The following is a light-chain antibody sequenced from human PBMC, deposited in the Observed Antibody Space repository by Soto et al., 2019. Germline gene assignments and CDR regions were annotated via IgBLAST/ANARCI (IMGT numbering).Light chain of an antibody. CDR1: SSDVGGYNY. Sequence: QSALTQPASVSGSPGQSITISCTGTSSDVGGYNYVSWFQQHPGKAPKLIIYDVSDRPSGVSNRFSGSKSGNTASLTISGLQAEDEVDYFCSSYTSSSTPYVFGTGTRSPS. J-gene: IGLJ1*01. CDR3: SSYTSSSTPYV. V-gene: IGLV2-14*01. CDR2: DVS.